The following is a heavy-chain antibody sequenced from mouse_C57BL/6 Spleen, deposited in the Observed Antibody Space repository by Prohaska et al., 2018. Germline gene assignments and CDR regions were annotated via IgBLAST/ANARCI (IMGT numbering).Heavy chain of an antibody. D-gene: IGHD2-12*01. CDR3: ASAYYSPWFAY. Sequence: EVKLVESGGGLVQPGGSLSLSCAASGFTFTDYYMSWVRQPPGKALEWLCFIRNKANGYTTEYSASVKGRFTISRDNSQSILYLQMNALRAEDSATYYCASAYYSPWFAYWGQGTLVTVSA. J-gene: IGHJ3*01. V-gene: IGHV7-3*01. CDR2: IRNKANGYTT. CDR1: GFTFTDYY.